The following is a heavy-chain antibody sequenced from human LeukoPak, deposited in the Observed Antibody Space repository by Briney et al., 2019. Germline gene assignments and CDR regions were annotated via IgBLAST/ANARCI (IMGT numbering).Heavy chain of an antibody. CDR2: ISYDGSNK. J-gene: IGHJ4*02. Sequence: GRSLRLSCAASGFTFSSYGMHWVRQAPGKGLEWVAVISYDGSNKYYADSVKGRFTISRDNSKNTLYLQMNSLRAEDTAVYYCANGRSAYYDILTGYFDHWGQGTLVTVSS. D-gene: IGHD3-9*01. CDR1: GFTFSSYG. CDR3: ANGRSAYYDILTGYFDH. V-gene: IGHV3-30*18.